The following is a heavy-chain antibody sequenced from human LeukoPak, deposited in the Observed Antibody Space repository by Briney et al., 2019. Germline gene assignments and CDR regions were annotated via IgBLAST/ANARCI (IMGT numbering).Heavy chain of an antibody. V-gene: IGHV4-39*01. D-gene: IGHD3-22*01. CDR1: GGSISSSSYS. Sequence: SETLSLTCTVSGGSISSSSYSWGWIRQPPGKGLEWIGSIYYSGSTYYNPSLKSRVTISVDTSKNQFSLKLSSVTAADTAVYYCARSGDSSGYYYILIFDYWGQGTLVTVSS. CDR2: IYYSGST. J-gene: IGHJ4*02. CDR3: ARSGDSSGYYYILIFDY.